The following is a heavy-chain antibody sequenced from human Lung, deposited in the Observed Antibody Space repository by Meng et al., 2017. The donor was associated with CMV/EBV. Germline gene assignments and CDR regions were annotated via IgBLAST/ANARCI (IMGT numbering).Heavy chain of an antibody. J-gene: IGHJ4*02. D-gene: IGHD5-18*01. CDR2: INHSGST. Sequence: SQTLSLTCAVYGGSFSGYYWSWIRQPPGKGLELIGEINHSGSTNYNPSLKSRVTISVDTSKNQFSLKLSSVTAADTAVYYWAENSYGYGRWGQGTLVTVSS. V-gene: IGHV4-34*01. CDR1: GGSFSGYY. CDR3: AENSYGYGR.